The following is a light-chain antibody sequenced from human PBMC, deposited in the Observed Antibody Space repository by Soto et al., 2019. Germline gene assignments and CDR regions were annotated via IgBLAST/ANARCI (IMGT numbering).Light chain of an antibody. V-gene: IGKV1-5*01. CDR3: QHYNSYSWT. CDR2: DAS. Sequence: DIQMTQSPSTLSASVGDRVTITCRASQSITIWLAWYQQKPGKAPKLLIFDASSLESGVPSRFSGSGSGTEFTITISSLQPDDFATYYGQHYNSYSWTFGQGTKVEIK. CDR1: QSITIW. J-gene: IGKJ1*01.